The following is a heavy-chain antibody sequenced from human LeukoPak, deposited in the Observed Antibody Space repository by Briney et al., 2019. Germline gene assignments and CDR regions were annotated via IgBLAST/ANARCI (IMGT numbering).Heavy chain of an antibody. V-gene: IGHV3-30*03. CDR2: IAYDGRNK. Sequence: GGSLRLSCVASGFTFSRYGMHWVRQAPGKGLEWVAVIAYDGRNKDYADSVKGRFTISRDNSKNTLYLQMNSLGAEDTAVYYCARDQSGYYDILTGYYLNYYGMDVWGQGTTVTVSS. D-gene: IGHD3-9*01. CDR3: ARDQSGYYDILTGYYLNYYGMDV. CDR1: GFTFSRYG. J-gene: IGHJ6*02.